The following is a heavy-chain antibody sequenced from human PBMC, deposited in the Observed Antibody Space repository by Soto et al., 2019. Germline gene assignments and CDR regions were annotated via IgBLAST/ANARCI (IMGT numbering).Heavy chain of an antibody. J-gene: IGHJ4*02. D-gene: IGHD6-19*01. CDR3: EKNLKQWLVENYFDY. CDR1: GFTFSSYA. CDR2: ISGSGGST. V-gene: IGHV3-23*01. Sequence: GGSLRLSCAASGFTFSSYAMSWVRQAPGKGLEWVSAISGSGGSTYYADSVKGRFTISRDNSKSTLYLQMNSLRAEDTAVYYCEKNLKQWLVENYFDYWGQGTLVTVSS.